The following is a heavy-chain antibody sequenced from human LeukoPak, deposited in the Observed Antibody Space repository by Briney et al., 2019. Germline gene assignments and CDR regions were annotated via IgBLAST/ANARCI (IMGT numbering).Heavy chain of an antibody. J-gene: IGHJ4*02. CDR1: GASSSSYY. D-gene: IGHD1-14*01. CDR2: IYNSGTT. Sequence: SETLSLTCTVSGASSSSYYWSWIRQPPGKGLEWIGYIYNSGTTNYNPSLKSRVTLSVDASKNQFSLNLTSVTAADTAVYYCARHGIRSFAYWGQGTLVTVSS. V-gene: IGHV4-59*08. CDR3: ARHGIRSFAY.